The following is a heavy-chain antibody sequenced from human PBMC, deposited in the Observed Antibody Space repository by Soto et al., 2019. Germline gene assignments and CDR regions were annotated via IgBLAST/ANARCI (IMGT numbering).Heavy chain of an antibody. J-gene: IGHJ4*02. Sequence: SGPSLMNPTQTRTLTCTFSGFSLSTSGRRVSWIRQPPGKALEWLARIDWDDDKFYSTSLKTRLTISKDTSKNQVLLTMTNMDPVDTATYYCARNSYDSSCYSFDYWGEGTLVTVSS. CDR2: IDWDDDK. CDR1: GFSLSTSGRR. D-gene: IGHD3-22*01. CDR3: ARNSYDSSCYSFDY. V-gene: IGHV2-70*04.